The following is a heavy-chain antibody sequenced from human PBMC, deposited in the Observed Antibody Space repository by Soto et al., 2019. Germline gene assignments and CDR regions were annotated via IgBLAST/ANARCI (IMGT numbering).Heavy chain of an antibody. J-gene: IGHJ3*02. D-gene: IGHD1-26*01. CDR3: AKSQHILGTTTTTGAYDI. CDR2: ISDSSTYT. V-gene: IGHV3-21*01. Sequence: EVQMVESGGGLVKPGGSLRLSCAASGFTFSSYSMNWVRQTPGKGLEWVSSISDSSTYTYYADSVKGRFTISRDNAENSLFLQMNTLRAEDTAVYYCAKSQHILGTTTTTGAYDIWGQETMVTVSS. CDR1: GFTFSSYS.